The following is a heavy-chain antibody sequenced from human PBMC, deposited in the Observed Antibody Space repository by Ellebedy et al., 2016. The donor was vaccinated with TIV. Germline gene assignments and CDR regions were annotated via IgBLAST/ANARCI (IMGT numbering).Heavy chain of an antibody. CDR2: IIPVFGTP. D-gene: IGHD6-13*01. V-gene: IGHV1-69*13. J-gene: IGHJ5*02. CDR1: GGTFTSYG. Sequence: AASVKVSCKASGGTFTSYGINWVRQAPGQGLEWMGGIIPVFGTPNYAQKFQGRVTITADESTNTAYLELIGLGSEDTAIDYCTRDRAGFDPWGQGTLVTVSS. CDR3: TRDRAGFDP.